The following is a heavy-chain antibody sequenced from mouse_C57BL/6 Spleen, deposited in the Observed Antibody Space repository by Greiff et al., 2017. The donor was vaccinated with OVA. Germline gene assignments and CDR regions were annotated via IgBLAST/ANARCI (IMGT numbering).Heavy chain of an antibody. CDR3: ARLFTTVKYWYFDV. J-gene: IGHJ1*03. D-gene: IGHD1-1*01. CDR2: IDPSDSYT. V-gene: IGHV1-50*01. Sequence: QVQLQQPGAELVKPGASVKLSCKASGYTFTSYWMQWVKQRPGQGLEWIGEIDPSDSYTNYNQKFKGKATLTVDTSSSTAYMQLSSLTSEDSAVYYCARLFTTVKYWYFDVWGTGTTVTVSS. CDR1: GYTFTSYW.